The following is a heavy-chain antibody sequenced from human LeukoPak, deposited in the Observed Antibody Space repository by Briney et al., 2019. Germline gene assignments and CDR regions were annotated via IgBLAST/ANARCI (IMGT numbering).Heavy chain of an antibody. V-gene: IGHV3-21*01. D-gene: IGHD3-3*01. CDR2: ISSSSSYI. J-gene: IGHJ6*02. CDR3: ARDGTIFGVVIFGMDV. Sequence: GGSLRLSCAAPGFTFSSYSMNWVRQAPGKGLEWVSSISSSSSYIYYADSVKGRFTISRDNAKNSLYLQMNSLRAEDTAVYYCARDGTIFGVVIFGMDVWGQGTTVTVSS. CDR1: GFTFSSYS.